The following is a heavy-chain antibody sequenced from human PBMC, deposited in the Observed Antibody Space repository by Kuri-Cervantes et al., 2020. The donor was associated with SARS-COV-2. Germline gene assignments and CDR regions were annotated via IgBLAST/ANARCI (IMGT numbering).Heavy chain of an antibody. J-gene: IGHJ6*03. CDR2: INPNSGGT. CDR1: GYTFTGYY. V-gene: IGHV1-2*02. D-gene: IGHD3-3*01. CDR3: ARVGDGWEWSHEVGYYYYYYMDV. Sequence: ASVKVSCNASGYTFTGYYMHWVRQAPGQGLEWMGWINPNSGGTNYAQKFQGRVTMTRDTSISTAYMKLSRLGSDDTAVYYCARVGDGWEWSHEVGYYYYYYMDVWGKGTTVTVSS.